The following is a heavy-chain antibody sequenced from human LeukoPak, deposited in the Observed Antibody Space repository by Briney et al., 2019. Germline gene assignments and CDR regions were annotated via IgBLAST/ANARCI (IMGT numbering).Heavy chain of an antibody. D-gene: IGHD3-10*01. CDR2: ISAYNGNT. V-gene: IGHV1-18*04. J-gene: IGHJ6*02. Sequence: ASVKVSCKASGYTFTSYGISWVRQAPGQGLEWMGWISAYNGNTNYAQKLQGRVTMTTDTSTSTAYMELRSLRSDDTAVYYCARVVIMVRGAWGMDVWGQGTTVTVSS. CDR3: ARVVIMVRGAWGMDV. CDR1: GYTFTSYG.